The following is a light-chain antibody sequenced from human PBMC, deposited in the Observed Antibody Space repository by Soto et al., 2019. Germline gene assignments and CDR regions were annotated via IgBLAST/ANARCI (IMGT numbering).Light chain of an antibody. CDR3: QQRHMWPIT. CDR2: DAY. CDR1: QTGRSNY. V-gene: IGKV3-11*01. J-gene: IGKJ5*01. Sequence: EIVFTQAPGTLSLSPGDMATVSCLASQTGRSNYLAWYQQKPGQAPRLLIYDAYNRATGIPPRFSGSGSGTDFTLTISSLEPEDSAVYYCQQRHMWPITFGQGTRLEI.